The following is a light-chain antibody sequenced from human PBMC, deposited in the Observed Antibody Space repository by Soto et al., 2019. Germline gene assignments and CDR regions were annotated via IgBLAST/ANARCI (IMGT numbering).Light chain of an antibody. CDR3: QPSYSKLT. J-gene: IGKJ1*01. V-gene: IGKV1-39*01. CDR2: AAS. Sequence: DIQMTQSPSSLSASVGDRVTITCRAKESVSSYVNWYQQKPGKAPKLLIYAASSLQSGVPARFSGSGSVTDFTLTISGLQPEDFATYYCQPSYSKLTFGQGTKVEIK. CDR1: ESVSSY.